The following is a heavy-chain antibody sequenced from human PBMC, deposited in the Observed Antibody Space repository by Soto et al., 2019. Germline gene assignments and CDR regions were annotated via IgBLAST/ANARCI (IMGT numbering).Heavy chain of an antibody. D-gene: IGHD2-15*01. CDR3: AVILVVLVGQTPFDY. Sequence: EVQLLATGGSLVRPGGSLRLSCAASGHTFKNYAMSWVRQAPGKGLEWVSGISNTGDMTYYADSVKGRFTISRDNDKNTMFLQMSSLRAEDTALYYCAVILVVLVGQTPFDYWGQGTHVTVSS. CDR2: ISNTGDMT. J-gene: IGHJ4*02. CDR1: GHTFKNYA. V-gene: IGHV3-23*01.